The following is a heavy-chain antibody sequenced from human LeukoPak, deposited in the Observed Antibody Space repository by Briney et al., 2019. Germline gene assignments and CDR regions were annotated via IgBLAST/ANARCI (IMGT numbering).Heavy chain of an antibody. J-gene: IGHJ4*02. V-gene: IGHV4-59*12. D-gene: IGHD3-22*01. Sequence: SETLSLTCTVSGGSISSYYWNWIRQPPGKGLEWIGYSRYSESSNYNPSLKGRVTISVDKSKNQFSLKLSSVTAADTAVYYCARALKWLFLDYWGQGTLVTVSS. CDR2: SRYSESS. CDR3: ARALKWLFLDY. CDR1: GGSISSYY.